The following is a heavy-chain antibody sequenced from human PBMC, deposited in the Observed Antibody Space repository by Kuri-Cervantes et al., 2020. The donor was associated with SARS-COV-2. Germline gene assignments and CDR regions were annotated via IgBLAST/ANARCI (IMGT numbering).Heavy chain of an antibody. D-gene: IGHD3-10*01. CDR3: ARDLWSSYYGSGISGYYYGMDV. Sequence: SVKVSCKASGGTFSNYAISWVRQAPGQGLEWMGGIIPIFGTANYAQKFQGRVTITADESTSTAYMELSSLRSEDTAGYYCARDLWSSYYGSGISGYYYGMDVWGQGTMVTVSS. CDR2: IIPIFGTA. J-gene: IGHJ6*02. CDR1: GGTFSNYA. V-gene: IGHV1-69*13.